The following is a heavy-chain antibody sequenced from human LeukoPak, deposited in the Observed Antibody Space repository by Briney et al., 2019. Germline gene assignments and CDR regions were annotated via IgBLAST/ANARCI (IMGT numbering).Heavy chain of an antibody. V-gene: IGHV1-46*01. CDR1: GYTFTNNY. Sequence: ASVKVSCKASGYTFTNNYLHWVRQAPGQGLEWMGIINPSGGSTSYAQKFQGRVTMTRDTSTSTVYMELSSLRSEDTAVYYCARVRRPTYYDFWAPGGYGDFDYWGQGTLVTVSS. CDR2: INPSGGST. CDR3: ARVRRPTYYDFWAPGGYGDFDY. D-gene: IGHD3-3*01. J-gene: IGHJ4*02.